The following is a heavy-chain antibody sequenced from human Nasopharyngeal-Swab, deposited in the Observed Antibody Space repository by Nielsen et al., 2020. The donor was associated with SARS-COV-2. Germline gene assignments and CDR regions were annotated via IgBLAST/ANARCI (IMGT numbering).Heavy chain of an antibody. D-gene: IGHD3-9*01. CDR1: GYSFTSNW. CDR3: ARGLRYFDWQTFFDY. J-gene: IGHJ4*02. Sequence: GESLKISCKGSGYSFTSNWIGWVRQMPGKGLEWMGIIYPGDSDTRYSPSFQGQVTISADKSISTAYLQWSSLKASDTAMYYCARGLRYFDWQTFFDYWGQGTLVTVSS. V-gene: IGHV5-51*01. CDR2: IYPGDSDT.